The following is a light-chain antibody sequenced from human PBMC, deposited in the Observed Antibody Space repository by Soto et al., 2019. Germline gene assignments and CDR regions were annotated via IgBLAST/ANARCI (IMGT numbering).Light chain of an antibody. Sequence: QAVVTQPPSASGTPGQRVTISCSGSSSNIGSNYVFWYQQLPGTAPKLLIFGNVKRPSGVPDRFSGSKSGTSASLAISGLRSEDEADYYCATWDDSLSGVVFGGGTQLTVL. J-gene: IGLJ2*01. CDR3: ATWDDSLSGVV. CDR1: SSNIGSNY. CDR2: GNV. V-gene: IGLV1-47*02.